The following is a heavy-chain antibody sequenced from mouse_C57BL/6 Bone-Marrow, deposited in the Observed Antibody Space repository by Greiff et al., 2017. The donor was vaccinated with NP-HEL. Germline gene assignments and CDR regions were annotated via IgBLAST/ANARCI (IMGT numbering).Heavy chain of an antibody. Sequence: EVKLVESVAELVRPGASVKLSCTASGFNIKNTYMHWVKQRPEQGLEWIGRIDPANGNTKYAPKFQGKATITADTSSNTAYLQLSSLTSEDTAIYYCARRVYYYGSSYEGDYWGQGTSVTVSS. D-gene: IGHD1-1*01. J-gene: IGHJ4*01. V-gene: IGHV14-3*01. CDR1: GFNIKNTY. CDR3: ARRVYYYGSSYEGDY. CDR2: IDPANGNT.